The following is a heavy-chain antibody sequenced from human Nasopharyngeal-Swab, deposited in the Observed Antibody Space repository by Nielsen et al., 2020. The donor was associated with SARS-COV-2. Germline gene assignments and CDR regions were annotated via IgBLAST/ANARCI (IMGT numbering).Heavy chain of an antibody. J-gene: IGHJ4*02. D-gene: IGHD6-13*01. Sequence: GGFLRFSCAASGFTFRSYDMHWARQGAGKGLEWVSAIGNAGDTYCPGPVKGRFTIPRENAKNTLYLQMSSLRAEDTAVYYCARARYWLAASGPFFDYWGQGTLVTVSS. CDR1: GFTFRSYD. CDR3: ARARYWLAASGPFFDY. V-gene: IGHV3-13*01. CDR2: IGNAGDT.